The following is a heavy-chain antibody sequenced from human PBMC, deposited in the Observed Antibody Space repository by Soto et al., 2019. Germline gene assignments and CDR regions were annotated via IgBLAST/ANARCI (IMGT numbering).Heavy chain of an antibody. D-gene: IGHD2-15*01. CDR3: VGCSGGSCLNWFDP. V-gene: IGHV1-18*01. J-gene: IGHJ5*02. Sequence: ASVKVSCKASGHTFTSYDISWVRQAPGQGLEWMGWIIAYNSNTNYAQKFQGRVTMTTDTSTSTAYMELRSLRSDDTAMYYCVGCSGGSCLNWFDPWGQGTLVTVSS. CDR2: IIAYNSNT. CDR1: GHTFTSYD.